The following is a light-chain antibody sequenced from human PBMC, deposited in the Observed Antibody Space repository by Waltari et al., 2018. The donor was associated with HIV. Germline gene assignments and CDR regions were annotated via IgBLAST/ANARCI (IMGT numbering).Light chain of an antibody. Sequence: QSALTQPRSVSGSPGQSVTISCTGTSSDVGGYNYVSWYHQHPGKAPKLMIYDLSKRPSGGPERFSGSKSGNTASLTISGLQAEDEADYYCCSYAGSSTFLFGTGTKVTVL. V-gene: IGLV2-11*01. CDR3: CSYAGSSTFL. J-gene: IGLJ1*01. CDR2: DLS. CDR1: SSDVGGYNY.